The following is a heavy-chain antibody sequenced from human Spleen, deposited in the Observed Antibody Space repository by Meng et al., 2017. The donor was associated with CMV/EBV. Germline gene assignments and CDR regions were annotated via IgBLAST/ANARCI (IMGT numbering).Heavy chain of an antibody. CDR3: ARDNEGSCSSTSCYTGDYYYGMDV. CDR1: GFTFSRYW. D-gene: IGHD2-2*02. CDR2: IDTDGSIT. J-gene: IGHJ6*02. V-gene: IGHV3-74*01. Sequence: GESLKISCAGSGFTFSRYWMHWVRQAPGKGLEWVSHIDTDGSITNYADSVKGRFTISRDNSKNTLYLQMNSLRAEDTAVYYCARDNEGSCSSTSCYTGDYYYGMDVWGQGTTVTVSS.